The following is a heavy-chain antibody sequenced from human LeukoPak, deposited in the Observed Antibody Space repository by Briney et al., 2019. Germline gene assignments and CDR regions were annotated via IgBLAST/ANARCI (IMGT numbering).Heavy chain of an antibody. CDR2: ISYDGSNK. V-gene: IGHV3-30*14. Sequence: QSGGSLRLSCAASGFTFRSYAMHWVRQAPGKGLEWVAVISYDGSNKYYADSVKGRFTISRHNSKNTLYLQMNSPRAEDTAVYYCARAIPGRNAFDIWGQGTMVTVSS. CDR1: GFTFRSYA. CDR3: ARAIPGRNAFDI. J-gene: IGHJ3*02.